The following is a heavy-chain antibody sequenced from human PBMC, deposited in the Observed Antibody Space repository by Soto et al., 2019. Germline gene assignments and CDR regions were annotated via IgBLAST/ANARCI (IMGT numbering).Heavy chain of an antibody. D-gene: IGHD6-25*01. Sequence: QVQLVESGGGVVQPGRSLRLSCAASGFTFSSYAMHWVRQAPGKGLEWVAVLSYDGSNKYYADSVKGRFTISRDNSKNTRWLQMNSLRAEDTAVYDGARGQAAEGTGWFDPWCQRALVTVFS. CDR3: ARGQAAEGTGWFDP. V-gene: IGHV3-30-3*01. CDR2: LSYDGSNK. CDR1: GFTFSSYA. J-gene: IGHJ5*02.